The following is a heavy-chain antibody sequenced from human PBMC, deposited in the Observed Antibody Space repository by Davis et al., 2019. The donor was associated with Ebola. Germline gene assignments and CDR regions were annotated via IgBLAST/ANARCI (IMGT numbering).Heavy chain of an antibody. V-gene: IGHV3-74*01. Sequence: GESLKISCAASGFTFSNHWMHWVRQAPGKGPVWVSRINPAGGRTGYADSVKGRFTISRDNAKNTVYLEMNSMKAEDTAVYYCARDFDRVREWGQGTLVTVSS. CDR3: ARDFDRVRE. CDR2: INPAGGRT. D-gene: IGHD3-22*01. J-gene: IGHJ4*02. CDR1: GFTFSNHW.